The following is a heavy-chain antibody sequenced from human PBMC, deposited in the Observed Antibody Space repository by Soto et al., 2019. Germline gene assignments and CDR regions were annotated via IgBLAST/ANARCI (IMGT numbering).Heavy chain of an antibody. CDR1: GGSFSGYY. D-gene: IGHD3-22*01. CDR3: ARRGENYYDSSGYYYGGPNWFDP. Sequence: SETLSLTCAVYGGSFSGYYWSWIRQPPGKGLEWIGEINHSGSTNYNPSLKSRVTISVDTSKNQFSLKLSSVTAADTAVYYCARRGENYYDSSGYYYGGPNWFDPWGQGTLVTSPQ. V-gene: IGHV4-34*01. J-gene: IGHJ5*02. CDR2: INHSGST.